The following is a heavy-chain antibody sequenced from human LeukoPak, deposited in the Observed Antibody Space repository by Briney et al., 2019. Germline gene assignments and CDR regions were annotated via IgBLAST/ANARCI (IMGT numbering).Heavy chain of an antibody. D-gene: IGHD6-19*01. J-gene: IGHJ3*02. CDR2: INHSGST. Sequence: SETLSLTCAVYGGSFSGYYWSWIRQPPGKGLEWIGEINHSGSTYYNPSLKSRVTISVDTSKNQFSLKLSSVTAADTAVYYCARDRIAVAGYHDAFDIWGQGTMVTVSS. V-gene: IGHV4-34*01. CDR1: GGSFSGYY. CDR3: ARDRIAVAGYHDAFDI.